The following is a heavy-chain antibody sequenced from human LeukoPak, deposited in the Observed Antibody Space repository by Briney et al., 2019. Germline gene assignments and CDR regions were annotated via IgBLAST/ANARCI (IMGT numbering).Heavy chain of an antibody. CDR1: GGSISSNTYY. D-gene: IGHD3-10*01. CDR2: IYYSGST. CDR3: ARAVMVWFGDRPFDP. V-gene: IGHV4-39*07. J-gene: IGHJ5*02. Sequence: PSQTLSLTCTVSGGSISSNTYYWGWIRQPPGKGLEWIGSIYYSGSTYYNPSLKSRVTISVDTSKNQFSLKLSSVTAADTAVYYCARAVMVWFGDRPFDPWGQGTLVTVCS.